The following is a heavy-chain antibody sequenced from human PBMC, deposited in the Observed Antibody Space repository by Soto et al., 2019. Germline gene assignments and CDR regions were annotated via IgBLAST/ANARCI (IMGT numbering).Heavy chain of an antibody. Sequence: QVQLVQSGAEVKKPGSSVKVSCKASGGTFSSYAISWVRQAPGQGLEWMGGIIPIFGTANYAQKFQGRVTITADESTSTAYMELSSLRSEDTAVYYCARDKTAAYGDYVFNWFDPWGQGTLVTVSS. CDR1: GGTFSSYA. D-gene: IGHD4-17*01. J-gene: IGHJ5*02. CDR3: ARDKTAAYGDYVFNWFDP. V-gene: IGHV1-69*01. CDR2: IIPIFGTA.